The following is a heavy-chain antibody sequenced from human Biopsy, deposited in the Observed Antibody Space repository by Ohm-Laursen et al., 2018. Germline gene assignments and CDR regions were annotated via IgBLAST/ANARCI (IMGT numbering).Heavy chain of an antibody. D-gene: IGHD6-13*01. Sequence: TLSLTCAVYGGSFTGYYWSWIRQPPGKGPEWIGEINHSGSTNYSPSLKSRVTISVDTAKKQFSLSLRSVTAADTAVYYCARVPLPGIGAAYQGRFLYGMDVWGQGTTVSVSS. CDR3: ARVPLPGIGAAYQGRFLYGMDV. CDR1: GGSFTGYY. CDR2: INHSGST. V-gene: IGHV4-34*01. J-gene: IGHJ6*02.